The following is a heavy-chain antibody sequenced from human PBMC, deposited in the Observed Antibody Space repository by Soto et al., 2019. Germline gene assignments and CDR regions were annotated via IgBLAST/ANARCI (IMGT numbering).Heavy chain of an antibody. J-gene: IGHJ4*02. CDR1: GDSMTKYY. V-gene: IGHV4-4*07. D-gene: IGHD1-26*01. CDR3: ARTVGAAYYFDF. Sequence: QVQLQESGPGLVKPSETLSLTCNVSGDSMTKYYWSWIRQPAGKGLEWIGRIYTSGSTNYNPSLMSRVTMSIDTSNNHFSLNLKSVTAADTAVYYCARTVGAAYYFDFWGQGALVTVSS. CDR2: IYTSGST.